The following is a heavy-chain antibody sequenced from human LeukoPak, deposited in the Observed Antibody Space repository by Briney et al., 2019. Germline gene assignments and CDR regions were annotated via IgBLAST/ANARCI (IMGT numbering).Heavy chain of an antibody. D-gene: IGHD2-8*01. V-gene: IGHV1-18*01. CDR1: GYTFTSYG. Sequence: GASVKVSCKASGYTFTSYGISWVRQAPGQGLEWMGWISAYNGNTNYAQKLQGRVTMTTDTSTSTAYMELRSLRSDDTAVYYCARDAPCTNGVCYRGVNWFDPWGQGTLVTVSS. CDR2: ISAYNGNT. CDR3: ARDAPCTNGVCYRGVNWFDP. J-gene: IGHJ5*02.